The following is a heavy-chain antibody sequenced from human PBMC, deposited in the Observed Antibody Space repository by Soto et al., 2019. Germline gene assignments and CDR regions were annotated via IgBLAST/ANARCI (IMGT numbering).Heavy chain of an antibody. CDR3: ARDLYGDYYHYGMDV. Sequence: TLSLSCTVSDGSISSGGYYWSWIRQHPGKGLEWIGYIYYSGITYYNPSLKSRVTISVDTSKNQFSLKLSSVTAADTAVYYCARDLYGDYYHYGMDVWGQGTTVTVSS. CDR1: DGSISSGGYY. D-gene: IGHD4-17*01. J-gene: IGHJ6*01. CDR2: IYYSGIT. V-gene: IGHV4-31*03.